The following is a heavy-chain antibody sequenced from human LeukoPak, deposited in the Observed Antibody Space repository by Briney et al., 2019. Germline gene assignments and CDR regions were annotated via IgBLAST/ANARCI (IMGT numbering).Heavy chain of an antibody. J-gene: IGHJ6*02. D-gene: IGHD6-13*01. V-gene: IGHV3-30*18. CDR3: AKGGPNSSSWPVYYYYYGMDV. CDR2: ISYDGSNK. CDR1: GFTFSSYG. Sequence: GGSLRLSCAASGFTFSSYGMHWVRQAPGKGLEWVAVISYDGSNKYYADSVKGRFTISRDDSKSTLYLQMNSLRAEDTAVYYCAKGGPNSSSWPVYYYYYGMDVWGQGTTVTVSS.